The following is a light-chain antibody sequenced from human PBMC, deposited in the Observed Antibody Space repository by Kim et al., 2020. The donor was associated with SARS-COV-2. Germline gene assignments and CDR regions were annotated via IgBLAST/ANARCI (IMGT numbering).Light chain of an antibody. CDR1: QSVSSTY. CDR2: AAA. Sequence: LSPGERATRSCRASQSVSSTYVAWYQQKPGQAPRLLIYAAASRATGIPDRFSGSGAGTDFTLPISRLEPEDFAVYYCQQYGSSPYIFGQGTKLEI. CDR3: QQYGSSPYI. J-gene: IGKJ2*01. V-gene: IGKV3-20*01.